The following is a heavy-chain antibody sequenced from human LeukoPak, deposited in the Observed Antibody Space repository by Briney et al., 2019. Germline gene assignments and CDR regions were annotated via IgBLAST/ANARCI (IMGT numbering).Heavy chain of an antibody. J-gene: IGHJ6*03. V-gene: IGHV4-34*01. CDR3: ARVGVVPKYCSSTSCPRSSYYMDV. CDR1: GGSFSGYY. Sequence: SETLFLTCAVYGGSFSGYYWSWIRQPPGKGLEWIGEINQSGSTNYNPSLKSRVTISVDTSKNQFSLKLSSVTAADTAVYYCARVGVVPKYCSSTSCPRSSYYMDVWGKGTTVTVSS. CDR2: INQSGST. D-gene: IGHD2-2*01.